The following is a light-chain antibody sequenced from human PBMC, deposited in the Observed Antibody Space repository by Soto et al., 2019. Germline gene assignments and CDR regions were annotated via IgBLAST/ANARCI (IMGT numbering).Light chain of an antibody. Sequence: QSALTQPASVSGSPGQSITISCTGTTSDVGYYDFVSWYQHHPGKAPKLMIYDVTNRPSGVSNRFSGSKSGNTASLTISGLQAEDEADYYCSSYTSGNTLVFVTGTKVTVL. CDR2: DVT. CDR1: TSDVGYYDF. V-gene: IGLV2-14*03. J-gene: IGLJ1*01. CDR3: SSYTSGNTLV.